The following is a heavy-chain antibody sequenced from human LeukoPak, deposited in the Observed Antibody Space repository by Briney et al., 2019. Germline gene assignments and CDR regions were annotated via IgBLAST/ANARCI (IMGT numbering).Heavy chain of an antibody. V-gene: IGHV1-8*01. CDR2: MNPNSGNT. Sequence: ASVKVSCKASGYTFTSYDINWVRQATGQGLEWMGWMNPNSGNTGYAQKFQGRVTMTRNTSISTAYMELSSLRSEDTAVYYCARDLCSGSYPADNYFNYWGQGTLATVSS. CDR1: GYTFTSYD. J-gene: IGHJ4*02. D-gene: IGHD1-26*01. CDR3: ARDLCSGSYPADNYFNY.